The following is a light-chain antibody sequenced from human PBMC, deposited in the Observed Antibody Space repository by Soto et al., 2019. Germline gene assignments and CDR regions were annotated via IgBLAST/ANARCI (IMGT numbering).Light chain of an antibody. CDR2: AAS. J-gene: IGKJ2*01. Sequence: ELVLTQSPGTLSLSPGERATLSCRASQSVSSSHLAWYQQKPGQAPRLLIYAASTRATGVPDRFSGSGSGKAFPPHISRLEPEDFAVFYCQDFGSLPYTFGQGTKLQIK. CDR1: QSVSSSH. V-gene: IGKV3-20*01. CDR3: QDFGSLPYT.